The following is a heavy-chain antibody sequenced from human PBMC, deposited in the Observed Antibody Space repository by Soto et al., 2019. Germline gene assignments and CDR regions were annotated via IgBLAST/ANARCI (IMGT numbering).Heavy chain of an antibody. CDR3: ARAYGGNRSLDY. D-gene: IGHD4-17*01. CDR1: GGSISSGGYS. V-gene: IGHV4-30-2*01. J-gene: IGHJ4*02. CDR2: IYHSGST. Sequence: PSETLSLTCAVSGGSISSGGYSWSWIRQPPGKGLEWIGYIYHSGSTYYNPSLKSRVTISVDRSKNQFSLKLSSVTAADTAVYYCARAYGGNRSLDYWGQGTLVTVSS.